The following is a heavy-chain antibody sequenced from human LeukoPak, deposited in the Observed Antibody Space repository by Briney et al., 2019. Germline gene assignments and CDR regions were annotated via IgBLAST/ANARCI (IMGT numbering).Heavy chain of an antibody. CDR2: ISNSGGST. CDR3: ARDLYYFDY. CDR1: GFTFNTYT. V-gene: IGHV3-23*01. Sequence: PGGSLRLSCAASGFTFNTYTMYWVRQAPGKGLEWVSGISNSGGSTYYADSVKGRFTISRDNSKNTLYLQMNSLRAEDTAVYYCARDLYYFDYWGQGTLVTVSS. J-gene: IGHJ4*02.